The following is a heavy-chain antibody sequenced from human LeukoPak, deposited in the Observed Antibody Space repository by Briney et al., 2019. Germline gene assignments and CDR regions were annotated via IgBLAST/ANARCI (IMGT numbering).Heavy chain of an antibody. CDR1: GFTFGNYG. CDR2: ISSSSGYI. D-gene: IGHD3-3*01. Sequence: GGSLRLSCAASGFTFGNYGMNWVRQAPGKGLEWLSYISSSSGYIYYADSVKGRFTVSRDNAMNSLFLQMNSLIAEDTAVYYCARVGIRFLEQYYFDYWGQGTLVTVSS. J-gene: IGHJ4*02. V-gene: IGHV3-21*01. CDR3: ARVGIRFLEQYYFDY.